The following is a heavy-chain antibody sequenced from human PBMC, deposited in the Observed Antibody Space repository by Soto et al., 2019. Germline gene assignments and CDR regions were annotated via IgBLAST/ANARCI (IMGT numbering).Heavy chain of an antibody. CDR2: INRSDGST. Sequence: ASVKVSCKASGYTFPSSYMHWVRQAPGQGLEWMGIINRSDGSTTYAQKFQGRVTMTKDTSTSTAYMELRSLKSDDTAVYYCARSGSYYPARNWFGPWGQGTLVTSPQ. CDR3: ARSGSYYPARNWFGP. V-gene: IGHV1-46*01. CDR1: GYTFPSSY. D-gene: IGHD3-10*01. J-gene: IGHJ5*02.